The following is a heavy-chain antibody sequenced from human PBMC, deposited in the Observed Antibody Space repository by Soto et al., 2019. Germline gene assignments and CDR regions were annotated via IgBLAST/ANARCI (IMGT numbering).Heavy chain of an antibody. Sequence: ASVKVSCKASGYTFTSYYMHWVRQATGQGLEWMGIINPSGGSTSYAQKFQGRVTMTRDTSTSTVYMELCSLRSEVTAVYYCARGRPYYYYMDVWGKGTTVTVSS. CDR2: INPSGGST. J-gene: IGHJ6*03. CDR1: GYTFTSYY. CDR3: ARGRPYYYYMDV. V-gene: IGHV1-46*03.